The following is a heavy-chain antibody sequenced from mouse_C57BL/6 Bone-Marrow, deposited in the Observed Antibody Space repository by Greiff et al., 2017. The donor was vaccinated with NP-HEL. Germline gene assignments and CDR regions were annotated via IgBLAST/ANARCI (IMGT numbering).Heavy chain of an antibody. CDR1: GFTFSSYA. Sequence: EVQGVESGEGLVKPGGSLKLSCAASGFTFSSYAMSWVRQTPEKRLEWVAYISSGGDYIYYADTVKGRFTISRDNARNTLYLQMSSLKSEDTAMYYCTRDADLLWYYYAMDYWGQGTSVTVSS. CDR3: TRDADLLWYYYAMDY. V-gene: IGHV5-9-1*02. J-gene: IGHJ4*01. D-gene: IGHD2-1*01. CDR2: ISSGGDYI.